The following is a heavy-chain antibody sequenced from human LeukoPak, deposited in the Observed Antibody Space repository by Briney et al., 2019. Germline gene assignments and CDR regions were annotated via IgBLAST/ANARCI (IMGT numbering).Heavy chain of an antibody. CDR1: GYTLTELS. CDR3: ARGIAVSSGWHWSDY. V-gene: IGHV1-24*01. J-gene: IGHJ4*02. D-gene: IGHD6-19*01. Sequence: ASVKVSCKVSGYTLTELSMHWVRQAPGKGLEWMGGFDPEDGETIYAQKFQGRVTMTEDTSTDTAYMELSSLRSEDTAVYYCARGIAVSSGWHWSDYWGQGTLVTVSS. CDR2: FDPEDGET.